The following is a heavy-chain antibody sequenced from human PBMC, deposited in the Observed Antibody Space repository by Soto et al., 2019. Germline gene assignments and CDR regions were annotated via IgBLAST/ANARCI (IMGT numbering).Heavy chain of an antibody. CDR2: IYYSGNT. CDR1: GCSISSGGYY. V-gene: IGHV4-31*03. J-gene: IGHJ4*02. CDR3: ARGYSGYPVKFDY. D-gene: IGHD5-12*01. Sequence: SETLSLTCTVSGCSISSGGYYWNWIRQHPGKGLEWIGYIYYSGNTFYNPSLKSRVTISVDTSKNQFSLKLNSMTAADTAMYYCARGYSGYPVKFDYWGQGTLVTVSS.